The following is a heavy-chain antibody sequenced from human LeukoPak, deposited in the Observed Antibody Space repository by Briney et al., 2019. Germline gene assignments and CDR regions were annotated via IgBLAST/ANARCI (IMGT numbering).Heavy chain of an antibody. CDR1: GYTFTNYA. V-gene: IGHV1-3*01. D-gene: IGHD3-10*01. CDR3: ARGSYFYGSGSFMGSDY. CDR2: INAGNGNT. Sequence: ASVKVSCKASGYTFTNYAVHWVRQAPGQRLEWMGWINAGNGNTEYSQNFQDRVTITRDTSATTAYMELSSLRSEGTAVYYCARGSYFYGSGSFMGSDYWGQGTLVTVFS. J-gene: IGHJ4*02.